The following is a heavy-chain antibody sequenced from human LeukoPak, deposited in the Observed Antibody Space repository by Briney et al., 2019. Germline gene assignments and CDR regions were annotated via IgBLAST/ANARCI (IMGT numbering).Heavy chain of an antibody. D-gene: IGHD3-22*01. J-gene: IGHJ4*02. CDR1: GYSISSGYY. CDR3: ARVKDSSGYYSWGY. Sequence: KPSEPLSLTCAVSGYSISSGYYWGWIRPPPGKGLEGIGSIYHSGSTYYNPSLKSRVTISVDTSKNQFSLKLSSVTAADTAVYYCARVKDSSGYYSWGYWGQGTLVTVSS. V-gene: IGHV4-38-2*01. CDR2: IYHSGST.